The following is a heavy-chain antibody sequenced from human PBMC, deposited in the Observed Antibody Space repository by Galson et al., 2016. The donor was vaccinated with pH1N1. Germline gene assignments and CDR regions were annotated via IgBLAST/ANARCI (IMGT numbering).Heavy chain of an antibody. V-gene: IGHV3-30*18. D-gene: IGHD6-13*01. CDR2: ISYDGSNK. CDR3: AKVVRGSSWPSFDY. CDR1: GFTFNKYG. Sequence: SLRLSCAASGFTFNKYGMHWVRQAPGKGLEWVAVISYDGSNKYYADSVKGRFTIFRDDSKNMLYLQMNSLRAEDTAVYYCAKVVRGSSWPSFDYWSQGTLVTVSS. J-gene: IGHJ4*02.